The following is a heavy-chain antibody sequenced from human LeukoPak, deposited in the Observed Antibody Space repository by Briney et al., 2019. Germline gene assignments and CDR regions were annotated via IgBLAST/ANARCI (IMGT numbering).Heavy chain of an antibody. CDR1: GGSISSYY. Sequence: SETLSLTCTVSGGSISSYYWSWIRQPPGKGLEWIGYIYYSGSTNYNPSLKSRVTISVDTSKNQFSLKLSSVTAADTAVYYCARRGSSSGWLNWFDPWGQGTLVTVSS. D-gene: IGHD6-19*01. CDR3: ARRGSSSGWLNWFDP. J-gene: IGHJ5*02. V-gene: IGHV4-59*01. CDR2: IYYSGST.